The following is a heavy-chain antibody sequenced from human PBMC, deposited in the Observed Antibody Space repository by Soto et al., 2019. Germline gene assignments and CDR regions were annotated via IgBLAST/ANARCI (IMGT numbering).Heavy chain of an antibody. CDR2: VYYSGRT. Sequence: TSETLSLTCNVSGDSITSGGYYWSWIRQQPGKGLELICYVYYSGRTYYNPSFKSRVTISVDTSKNQFSLKLSSVTAADTAVYYCARAGVGGDGYNKPSYYFDYWGQGTLVTVSS. V-gene: IGHV4-61*08. CDR1: GDSITSGGYY. D-gene: IGHD3-16*01. J-gene: IGHJ4*02. CDR3: ARAGVGGDGYNKPSYYFDY.